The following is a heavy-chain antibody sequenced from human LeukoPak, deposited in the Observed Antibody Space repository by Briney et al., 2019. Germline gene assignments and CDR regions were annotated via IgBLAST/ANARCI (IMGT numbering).Heavy chain of an antibody. CDR3: ARNPYRRDGYRRLDASDI. Sequence: GGSLRLSCAASGFTFSSYSMNWVRQAPGKGLEWVSYISSSSSTIYYADSVKGRFTISRDNAKNSLYLQMNSLRAEDTAVYYCARNPYRRDGYRRLDASDIWGQGTMVTVSS. D-gene: IGHD5-24*01. CDR2: ISSSSSTI. J-gene: IGHJ3*02. CDR1: GFTFSSYS. V-gene: IGHV3-48*04.